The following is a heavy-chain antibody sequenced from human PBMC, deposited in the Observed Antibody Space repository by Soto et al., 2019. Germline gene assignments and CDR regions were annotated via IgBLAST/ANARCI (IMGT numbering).Heavy chain of an antibody. J-gene: IGHJ2*01. D-gene: IGHD2-8*01. CDR1: GGSFSGYY. Sequence: QVQLQQWGAGLLKPSETLSLTCAVYGGSFSGYYWSWIRQPPGKGLEWIGEINHSGSTNYNPSLTRRVTISVDTSTNQFSLTLSSVPVADTAVDYCARKFCTAYHSRRWYFDLWGRGTLVTVSS. CDR2: INHSGST. V-gene: IGHV4-34*01. CDR3: ARKFCTAYHSRRWYFDL.